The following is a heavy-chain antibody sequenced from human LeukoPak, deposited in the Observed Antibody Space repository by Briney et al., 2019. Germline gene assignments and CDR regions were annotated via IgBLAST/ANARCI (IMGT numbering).Heavy chain of an antibody. Sequence: GGTLRLSCAASGFTFCDYEMSWGRQAAGQGGEGGLYISSSGSIIYYADSVKGRFTTSRDKAKNSLNLQMTSLRAEDTAAYYSAKDCEIATTRDFGYYYDMDVWGKGTTVTVSS. J-gene: IGHJ6*03. CDR3: AKDCEIATTRDFGYYYDMDV. V-gene: IGHV3-11*01. CDR2: ISSSGSII. CDR1: GFTFCDYE. D-gene: IGHD5-24*01.